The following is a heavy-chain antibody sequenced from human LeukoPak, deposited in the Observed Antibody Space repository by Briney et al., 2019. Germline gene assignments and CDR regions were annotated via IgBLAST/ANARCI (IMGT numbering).Heavy chain of an antibody. J-gene: IGHJ4*02. CDR3: AKHVGYCSSNSCYFDY. CDR2: IGGSGGST. D-gene: IGHD2-2*01. Sequence: PGGSLRLSCAASGFAFSSYAMSWVRHAPAKGMEWVSAIGGSGGSTYYVDSVKGRFTISRDNSKNTLYLQMNSLRAEDTAVYYCAKHVGYCSSNSCYFDYWGQGTLVTVSS. CDR1: GFAFSSYA. V-gene: IGHV3-23*01.